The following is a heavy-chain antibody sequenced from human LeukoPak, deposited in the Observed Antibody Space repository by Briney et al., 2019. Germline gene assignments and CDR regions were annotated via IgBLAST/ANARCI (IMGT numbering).Heavy chain of an antibody. D-gene: IGHD2-2*01. CDR3: ASSIVYCSSTSCYFN. CDR2: INPNSGGT. J-gene: IGHJ4*02. V-gene: IGHV1-2*02. Sequence: ASVKVSCKASGYTFTGYFMHWVRQAPGQGLEWMGWINPNSGGTNYAQKFQGRVTMTRDTSISTAYMELSRLRSDDAAVYYCASSIVYCSSTSCYFNWGQGTLVTVSS. CDR1: GYTFTGYF.